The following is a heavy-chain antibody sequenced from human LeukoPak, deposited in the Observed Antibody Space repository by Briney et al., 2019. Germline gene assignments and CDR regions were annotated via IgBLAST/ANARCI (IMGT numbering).Heavy chain of an antibody. Sequence: GGSLRLSCAASGFTFSSYWMSWVRQAPGKGLEWVANIKQDGSEKYYVDSVKGRFTISRDNAKNSLYLQMNSLRAEDTALYYCARDLTLYYYDSSGSFDYWGQGTLVTVSS. J-gene: IGHJ4*02. CDR1: GFTFSSYW. D-gene: IGHD3-22*01. CDR3: ARDLTLYYYDSSGSFDY. V-gene: IGHV3-7*03. CDR2: IKQDGSEK.